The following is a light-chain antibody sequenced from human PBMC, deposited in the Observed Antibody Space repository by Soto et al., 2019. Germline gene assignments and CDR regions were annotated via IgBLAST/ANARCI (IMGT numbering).Light chain of an antibody. CDR2: GAS. CDR3: QQYGSSSLVT. V-gene: IGKV3-20*01. J-gene: IGKJ3*01. Sequence: EIVLTQSPGTLSLSPGERATLSCRASQSVSSSYLAWYQQEPGQAPRLLIYGASSRATGIPDRFSGSGSGTDFTLTISRLEPEDFAVYYCQQYGSSSLVTFGPGTKVDIK. CDR1: QSVSSSY.